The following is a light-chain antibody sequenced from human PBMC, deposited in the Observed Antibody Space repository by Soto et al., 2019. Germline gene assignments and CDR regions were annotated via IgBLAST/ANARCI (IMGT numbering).Light chain of an antibody. V-gene: IGLV1-36*01. CDR2: YDD. J-gene: IGLJ3*02. Sequence: QSVLTQPPSVSEAPRQRVTIFWSGSTSNVGNNAVDWYQQLPGKAPKLLIYYDDLLASGVSDRFSGSKSGTSASLAISGLQPEDEADYFCAVWDDYLSEVVFGGGTKLTVL. CDR3: AVWDDYLSEVV. CDR1: TSNVGNNA.